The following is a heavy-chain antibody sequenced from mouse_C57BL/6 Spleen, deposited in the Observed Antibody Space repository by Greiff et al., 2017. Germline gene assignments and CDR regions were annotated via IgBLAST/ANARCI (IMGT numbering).Heavy chain of an antibody. CDR2: IRNKANGYTT. CDR1: GFTFTDYY. Sequence: EVQLVESGGGLVQPGGSLSLSCAASGFTFTDYYMSWVRQPPGKALEWLGFIRNKANGYTTEYSASVKGRFTISRDNSQSILYLQMNALRAEDSATYYCARYYYSNYDYYAMDYWGQGTSVTVSS. CDR3: ARYYYSNYDYYAMDY. D-gene: IGHD2-5*01. J-gene: IGHJ4*01. V-gene: IGHV7-3*01.